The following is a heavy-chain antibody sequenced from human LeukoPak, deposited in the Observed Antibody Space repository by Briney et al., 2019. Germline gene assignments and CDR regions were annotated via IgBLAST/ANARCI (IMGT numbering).Heavy chain of an antibody. V-gene: IGHV3-7*01. CDR3: AGGSGWLPGY. Sequence: GGSLRLSCAASPFTFSGHWMNWVRQAPGKGLEWVAIIKQDGSEIRYVDSVKGRFTISRDNTKNVLYLQMNSLRAEDTAVYYCAGGSGWLPGYWGQGTLVTVSS. CDR2: IKQDGSEI. D-gene: IGHD6-19*01. CDR1: PFTFSGHW. J-gene: IGHJ4*02.